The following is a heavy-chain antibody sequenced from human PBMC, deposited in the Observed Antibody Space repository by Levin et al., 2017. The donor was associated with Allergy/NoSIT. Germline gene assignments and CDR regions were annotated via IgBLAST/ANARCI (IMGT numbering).Heavy chain of an antibody. J-gene: IGHJ4*02. CDR3: AKDEDCSGGSCYPGFNY. CDR2: ISGSGGST. Sequence: GGSLRLSCAASGFTFSSYAMSWVRQAPGKGLEWVSAISGSGGSTYYADSVKGRFTISRDNSKNTLYLQMNSLRAEDTAVYYCAKDEDCSGGSCYPGFNYWGQGTLVTVSS. D-gene: IGHD2-15*01. CDR1: GFTFSSYA. V-gene: IGHV3-23*01.